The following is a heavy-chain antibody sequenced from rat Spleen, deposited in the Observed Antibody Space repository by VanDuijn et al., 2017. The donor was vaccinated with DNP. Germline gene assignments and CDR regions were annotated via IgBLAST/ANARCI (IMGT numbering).Heavy chain of an antibody. D-gene: IGHD1-7*01. CDR1: GFNFNDYW. J-gene: IGHJ3*01. CDR3: VTGGYGEVWFAY. V-gene: IGHV4-2*01. CDR2: INKDSSTF. Sequence: EVQLVESGGGLVQPGRSLKLSCAASGFNFNDYWMGWVRQAPGKGLEWIGQINKDSSTFTYTPSLKDKFTISRDNAKNILYLQMESLRSEDTASYYCVTGGYGEVWFAYWGQGTLVTVSS.